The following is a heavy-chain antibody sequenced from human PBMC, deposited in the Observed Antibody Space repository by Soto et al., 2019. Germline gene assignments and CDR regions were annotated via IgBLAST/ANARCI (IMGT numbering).Heavy chain of an antibody. CDR1: SGSVKSGSYY. Sequence: PSETLSLTCTVSSGSVKSGSYYWSWIRQPPGKGLEWIGYIYYSGSTNYNPSLKSRVTISVDTSKNQFSLKLSSVTAADTAVYYCARRYGYSLDYWGQGTLVTVSS. CDR3: ARRYGYSLDY. J-gene: IGHJ4*02. CDR2: IYYSGST. V-gene: IGHV4-61*01. D-gene: IGHD6-13*01.